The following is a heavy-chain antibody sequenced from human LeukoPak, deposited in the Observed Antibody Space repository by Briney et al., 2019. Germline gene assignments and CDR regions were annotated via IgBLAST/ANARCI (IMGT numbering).Heavy chain of an antibody. CDR1: GYTFTSYG. Sequence: ASVKVSCKASGYTFTSYGISWVRQAPGQGLEWMGWISAYNGNTNYAQKLQGRVTMTTDTSTSTAYMELRSLRSDDTVVYYCARGGPYYYDSSGYYYDYWGQGTLVTVSS. J-gene: IGHJ4*02. V-gene: IGHV1-18*01. D-gene: IGHD3-22*01. CDR3: ARGGPYYYDSSGYYYDY. CDR2: ISAYNGNT.